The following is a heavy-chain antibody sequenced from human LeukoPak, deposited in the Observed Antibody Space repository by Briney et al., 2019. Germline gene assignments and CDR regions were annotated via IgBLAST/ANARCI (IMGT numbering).Heavy chain of an antibody. CDR3: AHSRYCSSTSCYFDY. CDR1: GFSLSTSGVG. V-gene: IGHV2-5*01. J-gene: IGHJ4*02. CDR2: IYWNDDK. Sequence: KWSGPTLVNPTQTLTLTCTFSGFSLSTSGVGVGWIRQPPGKALEWFALIYWNDDKRYSPSLKRRLTITKDTSKNQVVLTMTNMDPVDTATYCCAHSRYCSSTSCYFDYWGQGTLVTVSS. D-gene: IGHD2-2*01.